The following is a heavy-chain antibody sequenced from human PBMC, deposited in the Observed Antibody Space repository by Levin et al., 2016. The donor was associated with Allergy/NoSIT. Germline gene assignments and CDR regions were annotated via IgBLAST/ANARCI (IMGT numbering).Heavy chain of an antibody. Sequence: SETLSLTCTVSGDSVNSGGYYWSWIRQHPGKGLEWIGYIYYSGSAYYNPSLKSRITMSIDTSKNQFSLKLTSVTAADTAVYYCAREVKSYGGSWPDHWGQGTLVTVSS. CDR3: AREVKSYGGSWPDH. V-gene: IGHV4-31*03. CDR1: GDSVNSGGYY. D-gene: IGHD2-21*01. CDR2: IYYSGSA. J-gene: IGHJ4*02.